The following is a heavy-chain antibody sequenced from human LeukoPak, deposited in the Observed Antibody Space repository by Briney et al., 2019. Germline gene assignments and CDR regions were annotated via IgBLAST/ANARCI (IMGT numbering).Heavy chain of an antibody. J-gene: IGHJ5*02. V-gene: IGHV1-8*01. D-gene: IGHD6-19*01. CDR3: ARGRGSGHKENWFDP. CDR1: GYTFTTYD. CDR2: VNPNSGNT. Sequence: GASVKVSCKASGYTFTTYDINWVRQAPGKGLEWMGWVNPNSGNTGYTQKFQGRVTMTRNTSISTAYMELSSLRSEDTAVYYCARGRGSGHKENWFDPWGQGTLVTVSS.